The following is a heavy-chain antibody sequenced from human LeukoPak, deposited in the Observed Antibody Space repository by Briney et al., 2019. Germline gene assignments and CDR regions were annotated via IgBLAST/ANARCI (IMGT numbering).Heavy chain of an antibody. D-gene: IGHD3-10*01. V-gene: IGHV1-2*02. J-gene: IGHJ4*02. Sequence: ASVKVSCKASGYTFTGYYMHWVRQAPGQGLEWMGWINPNSGGTNYAKKFQGRVTMTRDTPISTAYMELTRLRSDETAVYYCARDKGYYGSGTAYDYWGQGTLVTVSS. CDR2: INPNSGGT. CDR3: ARDKGYYGSGTAYDY. CDR1: GYTFTGYY.